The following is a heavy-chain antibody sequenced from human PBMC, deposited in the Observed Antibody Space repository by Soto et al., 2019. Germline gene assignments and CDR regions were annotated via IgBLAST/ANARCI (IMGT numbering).Heavy chain of an antibody. V-gene: IGHV3-7*01. CDR3: ARDGDIVVVPAAMPNDAFDI. Sequence: GGSLRLSCAASGFTFSSYWMSWVRQAPGKGLEWVANIKQDGSEKYYVDSVKGRFTISRDNAKNSLYLQMNSLRAEDTAVYYCARDGDIVVVPAAMPNDAFDIWGQGTMVTVSS. CDR2: IKQDGSEK. D-gene: IGHD2-2*01. J-gene: IGHJ3*02. CDR1: GFTFSSYW.